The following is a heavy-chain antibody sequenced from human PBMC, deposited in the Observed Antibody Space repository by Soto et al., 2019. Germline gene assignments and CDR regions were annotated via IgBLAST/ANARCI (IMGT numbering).Heavy chain of an antibody. Sequence: QVQLVESGGGLVKPGGSLSLSCAASGFRVSDYYMNWIRQAPGKGLEWVSYISASGGTEYYADSVKGRFTISRDNAKNSLSLQMNNLRAEDTAVYYCARDQDLSWYFDLWGRGTLVTVSS. CDR1: GFRVSDYY. V-gene: IGHV3-11*01. CDR3: ARDQDLSWYFDL. CDR2: ISASGGTE. J-gene: IGHJ2*01. D-gene: IGHD2-15*01.